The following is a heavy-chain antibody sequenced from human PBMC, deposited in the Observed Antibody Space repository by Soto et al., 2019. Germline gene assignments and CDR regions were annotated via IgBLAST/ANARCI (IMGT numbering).Heavy chain of an antibody. CDR2: IYYSGTT. J-gene: IGHJ6*02. CDR3: ALRFGTA. Sequence: SETLSLTCTVSGGSTSSGDYYWSWIRQPPGKGLEWIGYIYYSGTTYYNPSLKSRVTISLDTSKNRFSLKLSSVTAADTAVYYCALRFGTAWGQGTTVTVSS. D-gene: IGHD5-12*01. CDR1: GGSTSSGDYY. V-gene: IGHV4-30-4*01.